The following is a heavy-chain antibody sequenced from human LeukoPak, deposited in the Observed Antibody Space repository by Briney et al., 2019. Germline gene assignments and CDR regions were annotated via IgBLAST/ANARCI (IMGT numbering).Heavy chain of an antibody. CDR3: ARDSSGWSLHFDY. Sequence: GGSLRLSCAASGFTFSDYYMTWIRQAPGKGLEWVSYISSSGITIYYADSVKGRFTISRDNAKKSLYLEMNSLRAEDTAVYYCARDSSGWSLHFDYWGQGTLVTVSS. D-gene: IGHD6-19*01. CDR1: GFTFSDYY. V-gene: IGHV3-11*01. CDR2: ISSSGITI. J-gene: IGHJ4*02.